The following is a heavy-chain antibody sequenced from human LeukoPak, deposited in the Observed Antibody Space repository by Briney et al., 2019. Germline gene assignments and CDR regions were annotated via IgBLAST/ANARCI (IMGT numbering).Heavy chain of an antibody. CDR1: GFTFSSYA. CDR3: AKLGNYDLMIDY. J-gene: IGHJ4*02. D-gene: IGHD3-3*01. CDR2: ISYDGSNK. Sequence: PGRSLRLSCAASGFTFSSYAMHWVRQAPGKGLEWVAVISYDGSNKYYADSVKGRFTISRDNSKNTLYLQMNSLRAEDTAVYYCAKLGNYDLMIDYWGQGTLVTVSS. V-gene: IGHV3-30*14.